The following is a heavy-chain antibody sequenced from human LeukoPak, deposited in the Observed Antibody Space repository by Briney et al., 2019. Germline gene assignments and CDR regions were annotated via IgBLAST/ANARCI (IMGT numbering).Heavy chain of an antibody. Sequence: GGSLRLSCAASGFTFSSFNMNWVRQAPGEGLEWVSSISSTGTYIYYADSVKGRFTISRDNAKNSLYLQMNSLRAEDTAVYYCASGADDYGDYGYAYYFDYWGQGTLVTVSS. D-gene: IGHD4-17*01. CDR2: ISSTGTYI. CDR1: GFTFSSFN. CDR3: ASGADDYGDYGYAYYFDY. V-gene: IGHV3-21*01. J-gene: IGHJ4*02.